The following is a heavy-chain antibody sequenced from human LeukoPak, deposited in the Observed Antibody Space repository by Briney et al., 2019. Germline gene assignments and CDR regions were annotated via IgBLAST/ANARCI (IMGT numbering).Heavy chain of an antibody. D-gene: IGHD2-2*01. V-gene: IGHV4-4*07. Sequence: PSETLSLTCTVSGGSISTYYWSWIRQPTGKGLEWIGRIYTGGSTNYNPSLKSRVTMSIETPKNQFSLKLSSVTAADTAVYYCARAPTAYCLSTTCQPYFDHWGQGTLVTVSS. CDR1: GGSISTYY. CDR3: ARAPTAYCLSTTCQPYFDH. CDR2: IYTGGST. J-gene: IGHJ4*02.